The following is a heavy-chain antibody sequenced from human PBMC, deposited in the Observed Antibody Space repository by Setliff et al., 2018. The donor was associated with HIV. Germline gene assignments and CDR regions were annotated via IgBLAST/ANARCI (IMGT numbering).Heavy chain of an antibody. CDR3: ARWVTTPTKGAFDI. J-gene: IGHJ3*02. CDR2: IFYTGSA. V-gene: IGHV4-39*01. Sequence: SETLSLTCTVSGGSISNGYYYWVWIRQPPGKGLEWIGGIFYTGSAHYNPSLKSRVTISVDTSRNQFSMKLSSVTAADTTMYYCARWVTTPTKGAFDIWGQGTEVTVSS. D-gene: IGHD3-22*01. CDR1: GGSISNGYYY.